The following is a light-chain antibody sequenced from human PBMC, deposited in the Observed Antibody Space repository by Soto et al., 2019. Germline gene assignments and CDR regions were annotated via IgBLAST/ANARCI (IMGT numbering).Light chain of an antibody. CDR1: RSISNY. V-gene: IGKV1-39*01. CDR3: QQSYSLPR. CDR2: AAS. Sequence: DIQMTQSPSSLSASVGDRVTITCRASRSISNYLNWYQQKSGKVPRLLIYAASSLQPGVPSRFSGTGTGTAFTLTITSPQPEDSATYYCQQSYSLPRFGPGTRVDLK. J-gene: IGKJ1*01.